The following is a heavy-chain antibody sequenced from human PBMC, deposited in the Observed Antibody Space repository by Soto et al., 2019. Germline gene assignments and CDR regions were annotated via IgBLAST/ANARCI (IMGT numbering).Heavy chain of an antibody. V-gene: IGHV1-18*04. J-gene: IGHJ5*02. Sequence: ASVKVSCKASGYTFTSYGISWVRQAPGQGLEWMGWISAYNGNTNYAQKLQGRVTMTTDTSTSTAYMELRSLRSEDTAVYYCARVPGRRGYSYVPPWFDPWGQGTLVTVSS. CDR1: GYTFTSYG. CDR2: ISAYNGNT. D-gene: IGHD5-18*01. CDR3: ARVPGRRGYSYVPPWFDP.